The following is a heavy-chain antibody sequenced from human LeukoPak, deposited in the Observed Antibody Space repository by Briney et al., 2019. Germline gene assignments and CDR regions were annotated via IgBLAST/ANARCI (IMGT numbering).Heavy chain of an antibody. CDR1: GFTFSSYS. CDR3: ARGETRKDI. J-gene: IGHJ3*02. V-gene: IGHV3-48*02. CDR2: ISSSSSII. Sequence: GGSLRLSCEGSGFTFSSYSMNWVRQAPGKGLEWVSYISSSSSIIYYADSVKGRFTISRDNAKNSLYLRMNSLRDEDTAVFYCARGETRKDIWGQGTMVTVSS. D-gene: IGHD1-26*01.